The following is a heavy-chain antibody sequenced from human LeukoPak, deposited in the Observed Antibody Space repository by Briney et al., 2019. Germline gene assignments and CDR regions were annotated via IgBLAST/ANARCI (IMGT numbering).Heavy chain of an antibody. J-gene: IGHJ5*02. CDR2: ISSSSSTI. D-gene: IGHD3-10*01. CDR3: ARELEVRGVIPNWFDP. CDR1: GFTFSSYS. V-gene: IGHV3-48*04. Sequence: GGSLRLSCAASGFTFSSYSMNWVRQAPGKGLERVSYISSSSSTIYYADSVKGRFTISRDNAKNSLYLQMNSLRAEDTAVYYCARELEVRGVIPNWFDPWGQGTLVTVSS.